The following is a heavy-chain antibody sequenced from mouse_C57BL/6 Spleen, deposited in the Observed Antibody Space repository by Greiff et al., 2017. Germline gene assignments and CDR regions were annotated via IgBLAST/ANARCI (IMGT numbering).Heavy chain of an antibody. CDR1: GYTFTSYG. Sequence: QVQLKQSGAELARPGASVKLSCKASGYTFTSYGISWVKQRTGQGLEWIGEIYPRSGNTYYNEKFKGKATLTADKSSSTAYMELRSLTSEDSAVYFCARGGDYDGGYYFDYWGQGTTLTVSS. CDR2: IYPRSGNT. J-gene: IGHJ2*01. D-gene: IGHD2-4*01. CDR3: ARGGDYDGGYYFDY. V-gene: IGHV1-81*01.